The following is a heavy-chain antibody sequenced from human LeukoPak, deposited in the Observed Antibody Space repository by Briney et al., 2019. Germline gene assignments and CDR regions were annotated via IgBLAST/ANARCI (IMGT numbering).Heavy chain of an antibody. Sequence: PGGSLRLSCAASGFTFSTHAMHWVRQAPGKGLEWVALILYDGSNKHYADSVKGRFTISRDNSKNTLYLEMNSLRAEDTAVYYCAKSRDSRALFDYWGQGTLVTVSS. CDR3: AKSRDSRALFDY. CDR2: ILYDGSNK. J-gene: IGHJ4*02. D-gene: IGHD3-22*01. CDR1: GFTFSTHA. V-gene: IGHV3-30-3*02.